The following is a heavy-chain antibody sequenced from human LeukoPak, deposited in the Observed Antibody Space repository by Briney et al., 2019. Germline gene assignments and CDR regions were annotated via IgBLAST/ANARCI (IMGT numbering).Heavy chain of an antibody. CDR1: GFTFSSYA. CDR2: INSDGSST. J-gene: IGHJ6*02. CDR3: AKEAPYGSGSYSNYYYGMDV. V-gene: IGHV3-74*01. Sequence: GGSLRLSCAASGFTFSSYAMSWVRQAPGKGLVWVSRINSDGSSTSYADSVKGRFTISRDNAKNTLYLQMNSLRAEDTAVYYCAKEAPYGSGSYSNYYYGMDVWGQGTTVTVSS. D-gene: IGHD3-10*01.